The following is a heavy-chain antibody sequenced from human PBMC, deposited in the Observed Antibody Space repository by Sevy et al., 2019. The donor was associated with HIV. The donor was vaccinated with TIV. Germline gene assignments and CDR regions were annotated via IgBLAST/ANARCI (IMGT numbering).Heavy chain of an antibody. J-gene: IGHJ4*02. D-gene: IGHD3-9*01. CDR2: IKSKIDGATR. Sequence: GGSLRLSCAASGFTFSNAWMSWVRQAPGKGLEWVGRIKSKIDGATRDLAAPVKGRITISRDDSRNTLYLQMNSVKTEDTGVYYCATGLGKSDFDYWGQGTLVTVSS. CDR1: GFTFSNAW. V-gene: IGHV3-15*01. CDR3: ATGLGKSDFDY.